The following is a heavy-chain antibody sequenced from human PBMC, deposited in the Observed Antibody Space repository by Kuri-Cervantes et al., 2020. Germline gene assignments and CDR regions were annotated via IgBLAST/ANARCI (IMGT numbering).Heavy chain of an antibody. D-gene: IGHD3-10*01. Sequence: SCPVSGGSISSGDYYWSWIRQPPGKGLEWIGYIYYSGSTYYNPSLKSRVTISVDTSKNQFSLKLSSVTAADTAVYYCARTLLWFGEKIDYWGQGTLVTVSS. CDR2: IYYSGST. V-gene: IGHV4-30-4*01. J-gene: IGHJ4*02. CDR1: GGSISSGDYY. CDR3: ARTLLWFGEKIDY.